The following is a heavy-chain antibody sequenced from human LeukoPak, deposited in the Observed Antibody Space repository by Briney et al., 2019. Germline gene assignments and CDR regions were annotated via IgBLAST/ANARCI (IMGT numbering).Heavy chain of an antibody. V-gene: IGHV1-69*04. CDR3: ARGMTTVISEHPNWFDP. D-gene: IGHD4-17*01. Sequence: PEASVKVSCKASGSTFSSYAISWVRQAPGQGLEWMGRIIPILGIANYAQKFQGRVTITADKSTSTAYMELSSLRSEDTAVYYCARGMTTVISEHPNWFDPWGQGTLVTVSS. CDR1: GSTFSSYA. CDR2: IIPILGIA. J-gene: IGHJ5*02.